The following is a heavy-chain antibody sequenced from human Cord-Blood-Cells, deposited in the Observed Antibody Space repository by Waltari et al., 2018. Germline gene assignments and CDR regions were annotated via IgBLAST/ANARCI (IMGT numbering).Heavy chain of an antibody. CDR2: IYYSGST. CDR1: GGSISSYY. J-gene: IGHJ6*02. CDR3: ARDRRVTGTTFGYYYYGMDV. V-gene: IGHV4-59*01. D-gene: IGHD1-20*01. Sequence: QVQLQESGPGLVKPSETLSLTCTVSGGSISSYYWSWIRQPPGKGLEWIGNIYYSGSTNYNPTLKSGVTISLDTSRNQCSLELSSVSAADTAGDSCARDRRVTGTTFGYYYYGMDVWGQGTTVTVCS.